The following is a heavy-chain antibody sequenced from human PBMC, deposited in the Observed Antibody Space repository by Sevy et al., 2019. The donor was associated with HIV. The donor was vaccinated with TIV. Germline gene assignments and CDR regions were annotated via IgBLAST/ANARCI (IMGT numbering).Heavy chain of an antibody. CDR2: IKQDGNEK. J-gene: IGHJ6*02. CDR3: AREAVAGRSGPWKADYYYAGMDV. V-gene: IGHV3-7*01. CDR1: GFIFSDYW. Sequence: GGSLRLSCVASGFIFSDYWMTWVRQAPGKGLEWVANIKQDGNEKYYMDSAKGQFTISRDNAKNSVYLQVNSLRAEDTAVYYCAREAVAGRSGPWKADYYYAGMDVWGQGTTVTVSS. D-gene: IGHD6-19*01.